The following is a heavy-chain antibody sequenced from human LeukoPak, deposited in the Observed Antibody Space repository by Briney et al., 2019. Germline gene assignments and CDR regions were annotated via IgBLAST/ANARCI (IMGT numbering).Heavy chain of an antibody. V-gene: IGHV3-23*01. D-gene: IGHD4-17*01. CDR2: ISGSGGNT. CDR3: AKGRNEDGDAALNY. CDR1: GFSFSSYG. J-gene: IGHJ4*02. Sequence: GGSLRLSCAASGFSFSSYGMHWVRQAPGKGLEWVSSISGSGGNTFYADSVKGRFTISRDNSKNTLYLQMNSLRAEDTAAYHCAKGRNEDGDAALNYWGQGTLVT.